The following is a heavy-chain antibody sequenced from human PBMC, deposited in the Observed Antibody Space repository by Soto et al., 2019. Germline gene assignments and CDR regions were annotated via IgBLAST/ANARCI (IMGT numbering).Heavy chain of an antibody. Sequence: QVQLQESGPGLVKPSQTLSLTCTVSGDSISSGAYYWSWIRQPPGKGLEWIGYIYYSRSTYYKPSLNGRLSISLYTSKKQFSLKLFSVTAADTAVYYCARAPMGYSYGFDYWGHGTLVTVSS. CDR2: IYYSRST. CDR3: ARAPMGYSYGFDY. CDR1: GDSISSGAYY. J-gene: IGHJ4*01. D-gene: IGHD5-18*01. V-gene: IGHV4-30-4*01.